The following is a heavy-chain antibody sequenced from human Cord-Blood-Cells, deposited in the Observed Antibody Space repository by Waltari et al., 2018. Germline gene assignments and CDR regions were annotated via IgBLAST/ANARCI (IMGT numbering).Heavy chain of an antibody. V-gene: IGHV2-5*02. Sequence: QLTLKESGPTLVKPTQTLTPTCPFSGFSLSTRGVGVGWLRQPPGKALEWLALIYWDDDKRYSPSLKSRLTITKDTSKNQVVLTMTNMDPVDTATYYCAHRFLSSSWYVGWFDPWGQGTLVTVSS. J-gene: IGHJ5*02. CDR3: AHRFLSSSWYVGWFDP. D-gene: IGHD6-13*01. CDR1: GFSLSTRGVG. CDR2: IYWDDDK.